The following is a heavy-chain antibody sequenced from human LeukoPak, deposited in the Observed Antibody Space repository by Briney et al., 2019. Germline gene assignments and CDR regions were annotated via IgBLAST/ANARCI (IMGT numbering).Heavy chain of an antibody. J-gene: IGHJ3*02. CDR2: IYYSGST. D-gene: IGHD2-15*01. V-gene: IGHV4-59*12. Sequence: SETLSLTCTVPGGSISSYYWCWIRQPPGKGLEWIGYIYYSGSTNYNPSLKSRVTISVDRSKNQFSLKLSSVTAADTAVYYCARGGSGPYAFDIWGQGTMVTVS. CDR3: ARGGSGPYAFDI. CDR1: GGSISSYY.